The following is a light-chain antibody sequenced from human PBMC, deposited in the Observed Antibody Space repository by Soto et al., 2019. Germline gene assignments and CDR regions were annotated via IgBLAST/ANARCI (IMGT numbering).Light chain of an antibody. J-gene: IGKJ5*01. CDR1: QDISTW. V-gene: IGKV1D-12*01. CDR2: AAS. Sequence: DIQITQSPSSVSASVGDTVTITCRASQDISTWLAWYQQKSGKAPKVLISAASNLQSGVPSRFRGSGSGTDFTLTINSLQPEDFATYYCQQANSFPPTFGQGTRLDIK. CDR3: QQANSFPPT.